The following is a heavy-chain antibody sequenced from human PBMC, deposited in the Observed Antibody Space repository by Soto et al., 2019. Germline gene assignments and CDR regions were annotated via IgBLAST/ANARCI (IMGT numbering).Heavy chain of an antibody. CDR3: ARDDRTFGVVITKNYYYGMDV. V-gene: IGHV3-30-3*01. D-gene: IGHD3-3*01. J-gene: IGHJ6*02. CDR2: ISYDGSNK. Sequence: GGSLRLSCAASGFTFSSYAMHWVRQAPGKGLEWVAVISYDGSNKYYADSVKGRFTISRDNSKNTLYLQMNSLRAEDTAVYYCARDDRTFGVVITKNYYYGMDVWGQGTTVTVSS. CDR1: GFTFSSYA.